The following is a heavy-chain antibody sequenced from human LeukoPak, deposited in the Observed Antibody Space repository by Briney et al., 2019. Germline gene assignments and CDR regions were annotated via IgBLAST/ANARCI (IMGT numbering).Heavy chain of an antibody. CDR3: AREGGSTPKGLYYYGMDV. D-gene: IGHD2-15*01. V-gene: IGHV4-61*02. Sequence: SQTLSLTCTVSGGSISSGSYHWSWIRQPAGKGLEWIGRIYTSGSTNYNPSLKSRVTISVDTSKNQFSLKLSSVTAADTAVYYCAREGGSTPKGLYYYGMDVWGQGTTVTVSS. J-gene: IGHJ6*02. CDR1: GGSISSGSYH. CDR2: IYTSGST.